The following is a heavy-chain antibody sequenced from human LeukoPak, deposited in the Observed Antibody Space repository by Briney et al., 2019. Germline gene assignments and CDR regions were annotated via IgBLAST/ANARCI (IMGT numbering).Heavy chain of an antibody. CDR3: ARGLAWSSGPPGY. D-gene: IGHD3-22*01. V-gene: IGHV4-34*01. Sequence: GSLRLSCAASGLTVSSNYMSWIRQPPGKGLEWIGEINHSGTTNYNPSLKSRVTILVDTSKKQFSLKLSSVTAADTAVYYCARGLAWSSGPPGYWGQGTLVTVSS. CDR2: INHSGTT. CDR1: GLTVSSNY. J-gene: IGHJ4*02.